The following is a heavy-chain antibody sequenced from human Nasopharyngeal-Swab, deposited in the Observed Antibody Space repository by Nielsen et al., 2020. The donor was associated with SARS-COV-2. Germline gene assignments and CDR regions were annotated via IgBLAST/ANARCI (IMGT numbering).Heavy chain of an antibody. D-gene: IGHD6-13*01. J-gene: IGHJ3*02. CDR2: LYPGDSDT. V-gene: IGHV5-51*01. CDR1: GYRFTNYW. CDR3: ARRDSSSWYGVGAFDI. Sequence: KVSCKGSGYRFTNYWIGWVRQMPGKGLEWMGILYPGDSDTRYSPSFQGQVTISADKSITTAHLQWDSLMASDTAMYYCARRDSSSWYGVGAFDIWGQGTMVTVSS.